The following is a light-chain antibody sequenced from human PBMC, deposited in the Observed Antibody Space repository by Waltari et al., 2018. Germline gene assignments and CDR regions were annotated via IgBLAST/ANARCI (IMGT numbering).Light chain of an antibody. CDR3: AAWDDSLNGYWV. Sequence: QSVLTQPPSASGTPGQRVTVSCSGSSSNIGKNTVNWYQQLPGTAPKLLIYSNDHRPSGVSDRCSGSKSGTSASLAISGLQSEDEADYYCAAWDDSLNGYWVFGGGTKLTVL. J-gene: IGLJ3*02. V-gene: IGLV1-44*01. CDR1: SSNIGKNT. CDR2: SND.